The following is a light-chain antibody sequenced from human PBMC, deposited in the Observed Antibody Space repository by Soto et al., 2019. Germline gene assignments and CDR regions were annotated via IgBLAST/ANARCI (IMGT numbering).Light chain of an antibody. V-gene: IGLV2-14*01. CDR2: DVS. J-gene: IGLJ1*01. Sequence: STRTHPSSVSWSPGHSITISCTGTSSDVGGYNYVSWYQQHPGKAPKLMIYDVSNRPSGVSDRFSGSKSGNTASLTISGLQAEEEADYYCSSYTSSSHYVFGTGTKVTVL. CDR1: SSDVGGYNY. CDR3: SSYTSSSHYV.